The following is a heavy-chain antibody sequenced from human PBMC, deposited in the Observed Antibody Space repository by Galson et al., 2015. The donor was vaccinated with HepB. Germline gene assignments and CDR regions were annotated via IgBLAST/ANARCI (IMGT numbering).Heavy chain of an antibody. J-gene: IGHJ4*02. Sequence: SLRLSCAASGFTFSNSPMHWVRQSPGKGLAWLAVISYDGLKKNYPDSLEGRVSLSRHNSKQMVFLQVNSLPTEDTAVYYCARCYSSGYNYFEYWGQGTLVIVSS. D-gene: IGHD6-19*01. CDR2: ISYDGLKK. CDR3: ARCYSSGYNYFEY. V-gene: IGHV3-30*03. CDR1: GFTFSNSP.